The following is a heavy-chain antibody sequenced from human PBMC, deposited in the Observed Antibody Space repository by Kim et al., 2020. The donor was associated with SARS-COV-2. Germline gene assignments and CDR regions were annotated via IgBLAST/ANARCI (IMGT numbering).Heavy chain of an antibody. CDR1: GFTFSSYW. CDR3: ARGYDIVVLPAAPGDWFDP. Sequence: GGSLRLSCAASGFTFSSYWMSWVRQAPGKGLEWVANIKQDGSEKYYVDSVKGRFTISRDNAKNSLYLQMNSLRAEDTAVYYCARGYDIVVLPAAPGDWFDPWGQGTLVTVSS. V-gene: IGHV3-7*01. D-gene: IGHD2-2*01. CDR2: IKQDGSEK. J-gene: IGHJ5*02.